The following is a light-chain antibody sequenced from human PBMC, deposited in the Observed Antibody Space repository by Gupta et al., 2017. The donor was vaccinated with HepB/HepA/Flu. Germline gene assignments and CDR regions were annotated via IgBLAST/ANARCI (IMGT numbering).Light chain of an antibody. Sequence: DIVMTQSPDSLAVSLGERATINCKSSQNILYSSNNKNYLAWFQQKPGQPPKLLIYWASTRECGVPDRFSGSGSGTDFTLTISSLQADDVAVYYCQQYYSLPWTFGRGTKVEIK. CDR1: QNILYSSNNKNY. CDR3: QQYYSLPWT. V-gene: IGKV4-1*01. J-gene: IGKJ1*01. CDR2: WAS.